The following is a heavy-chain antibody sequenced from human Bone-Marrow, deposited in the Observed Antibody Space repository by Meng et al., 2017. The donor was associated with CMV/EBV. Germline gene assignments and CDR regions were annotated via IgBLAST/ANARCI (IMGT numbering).Heavy chain of an antibody. J-gene: IGHJ6*02. CDR3: ARVRDYGMDV. CDR1: GFTFSSYW. V-gene: IGHV3-74*01. CDR2: INSDVSST. Sequence: GESLKISCAASGFTFSSYWMHWVRQAPGKGLVWVSRINSDVSSTSYADSVKGRFTISRDNAKNTLYLQMNSLRAEDTAVYYCARVRDYGMDVWGQGTTVTVSS. D-gene: IGHD3-10*01.